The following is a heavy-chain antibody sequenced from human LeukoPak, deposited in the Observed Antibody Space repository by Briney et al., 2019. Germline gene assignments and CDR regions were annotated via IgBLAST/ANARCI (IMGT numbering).Heavy chain of an antibody. V-gene: IGHV4-4*07. CDR1: GGSISSYY. CDR2: IYTSGST. D-gene: IGHD3-10*01. CDR3: ARGSRFGEFDAFDI. Sequence: SETLSLTCTVSGGSISSYYWSWIRQPAGKGLEWIGRIYTSGSTNYNPSLKSRVTMSVDTSKNQFSLKLSSVTAADTAVYYCARGSRFGEFDAFDIWGQGTMVTVPS. J-gene: IGHJ3*02.